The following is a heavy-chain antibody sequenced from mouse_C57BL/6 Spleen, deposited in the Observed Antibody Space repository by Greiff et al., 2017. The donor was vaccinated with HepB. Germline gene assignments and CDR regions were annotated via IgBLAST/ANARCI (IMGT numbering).Heavy chain of an antibody. V-gene: IGHV1-55*01. Sequence: QVQLQQSGAELVKPGASVKMSCKASGYTFTSYWITWVKQRPGQGLEWIGDIYPGSGSTNYNEKFKSKATLTVDTSSSTAYMQLSSLTSEDSAVYYCAREHYDYDEGYFDVWAQGPRSPSPQ. CDR2: IYPGSGST. D-gene: IGHD2-4*01. CDR3: AREHYDYDEGYFDV. CDR1: GYTFTSYW. J-gene: IGHJ1*03.